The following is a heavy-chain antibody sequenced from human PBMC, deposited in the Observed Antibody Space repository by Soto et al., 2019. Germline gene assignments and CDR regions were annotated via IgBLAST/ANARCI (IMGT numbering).Heavy chain of an antibody. J-gene: IGHJ4*02. CDR3: AKGILVPY. CDR1: GFTFSSYA. Sequence: PGGSLRLSCAASGFTFSSYAMHWVRQAPGKGLEWVAVISYDGNNKYYADSVKGRFTISRDNSKNTLYLQMNSLRAEDTAVYYCAKGILVPYWGQGTLVTVSS. D-gene: IGHD6-13*01. V-gene: IGHV3-30-3*01. CDR2: ISYDGNNK.